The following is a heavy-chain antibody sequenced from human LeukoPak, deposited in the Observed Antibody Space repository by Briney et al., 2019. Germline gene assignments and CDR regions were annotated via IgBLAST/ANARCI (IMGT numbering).Heavy chain of an antibody. J-gene: IGHJ4*02. V-gene: IGHV4-30-4*08. CDR1: GGSISSGDYY. D-gene: IGHD6-6*01. Sequence: PSQTLCLTCTVSGGSISSGDYYWSWIRQPPGKGLEWIGYIYYSGSTYYNPSLKSRVTISVDTSKNQFSLKLSSVTAADKAVYYCARAGIAARPGPVDYWGQGTLVTVSS. CDR2: IYYSGST. CDR3: ARAGIAARPGPVDY.